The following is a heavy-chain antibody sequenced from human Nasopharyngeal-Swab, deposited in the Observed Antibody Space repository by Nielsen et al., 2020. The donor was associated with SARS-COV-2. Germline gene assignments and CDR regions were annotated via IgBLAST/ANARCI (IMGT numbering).Heavy chain of an antibody. CDR1: GYTFTSYY. J-gene: IGHJ4*02. CDR2: INPSGGST. Sequence: ASVKVSCKASGYTFTSYYMHWVQQAPGQGLEWMGIINPSGGSTSYAQKFQGRVTMTRDTSTSTVYMELSSLRSEDTAVYYCARDRGRGVIITNPMYYFDYWGQGTLVTVSS. CDR3: ARDRGRGVIITNPMYYFDY. V-gene: IGHV1-46*01. D-gene: IGHD3-10*01.